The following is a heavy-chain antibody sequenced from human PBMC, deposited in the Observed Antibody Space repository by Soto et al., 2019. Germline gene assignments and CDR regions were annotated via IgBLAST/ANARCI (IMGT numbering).Heavy chain of an antibody. Sequence: SETLSLTCTVSGGSISSSSYYWGWIRQPPGKGLEWIGSIYYSGSTYYNPSLKSRVTISVDTSKNQFSLKLSSVTAADTAVYYCARHLGIEYCSGGSCYLKDYWGQGTLVTVSS. J-gene: IGHJ4*02. CDR3: ARHLGIEYCSGGSCYLKDY. D-gene: IGHD2-15*01. CDR2: IYYSGST. CDR1: GGSISSSSYY. V-gene: IGHV4-39*01.